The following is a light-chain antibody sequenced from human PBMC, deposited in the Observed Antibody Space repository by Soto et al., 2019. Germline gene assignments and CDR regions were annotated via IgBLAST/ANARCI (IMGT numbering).Light chain of an antibody. CDR1: QSISSF. Sequence: DIQMTQSPSTLSASVGDRVTITCRASQSISSFLAWYQQKPGRAPKLLIYKASSLEGGVPSRFSGSRSGTEFTLTVSRLQPDDFATYYCQQYNGYSRTFGQGTKVEIK. CDR2: KAS. V-gene: IGKV1-5*03. CDR3: QQYNGYSRT. J-gene: IGKJ1*01.